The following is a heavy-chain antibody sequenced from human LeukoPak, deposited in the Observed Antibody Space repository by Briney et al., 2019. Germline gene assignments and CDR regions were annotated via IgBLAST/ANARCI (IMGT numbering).Heavy chain of an antibody. CDR2: ISGSGGST. J-gene: IGHJ4*02. CDR1: GFTFSSYA. V-gene: IGHV3-23*01. D-gene: IGHD3-16*02. CDR3: AKTDWGLSDGNEFDY. Sequence: SGGSLRLSCAASGFTFSSYAMSWVRQAPGKGLEWVSAISGSGGSTYYADSVKGRFTISRDNSKNTLYLQMNSLRAEDTAVYYCAKTDWGLSDGNEFDYWGQGTLVTVSS.